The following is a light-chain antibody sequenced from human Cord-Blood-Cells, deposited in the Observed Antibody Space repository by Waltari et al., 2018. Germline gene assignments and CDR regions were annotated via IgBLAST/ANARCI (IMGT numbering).Light chain of an antibody. CDR2: EGS. CDR3: CSYAGSSTWV. CDR1: SSDVGSYNL. V-gene: IGLV2-23*01. Sequence: QSALTQPASVSGSPGQSITISCTGTSSDVGSYNLVSWYQQHPGKAPKLMIYEGSKRPSGVSNSCFGCKAGKPASLTIPGLQAEDEADYYCCSYAGSSTWVFGGGTKLTVL. J-gene: IGLJ3*02.